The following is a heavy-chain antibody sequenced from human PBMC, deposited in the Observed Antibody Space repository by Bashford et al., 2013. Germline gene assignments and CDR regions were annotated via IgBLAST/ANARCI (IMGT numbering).Heavy chain of an antibody. CDR3: ARDGLSPMVELDC. D-gene: IGHD3-10*01. J-gene: IGHJ4*02. CDR2: INPNIGAT. Sequence: WVRQAPGQGLEWVGWINPNIGATKNAQKFQGGVTLTADKSISTAYMELSSLTPDDPAVYYCARDGLSPMVELDCWGQGTLVTVSS. V-gene: IGHV1-2*02.